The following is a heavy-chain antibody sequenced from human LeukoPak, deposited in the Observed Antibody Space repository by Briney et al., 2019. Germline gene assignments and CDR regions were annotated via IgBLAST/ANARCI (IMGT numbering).Heavy chain of an antibody. V-gene: IGHV4-39*07. CDR1: RGSISNSNYF. Sequence: PSETLSLTCSVTRGSISNSNYFWGWIRQPPGKGLEWIGSIYYSGSTYYNPSLKSRVTISVDTSKNQFSLKLSSVTAADTAVYYCARDLVLMVYAPYFDYWGQGTLVTVSS. J-gene: IGHJ4*02. CDR3: ARDLVLMVYAPYFDY. D-gene: IGHD2-8*01. CDR2: IYYSGST.